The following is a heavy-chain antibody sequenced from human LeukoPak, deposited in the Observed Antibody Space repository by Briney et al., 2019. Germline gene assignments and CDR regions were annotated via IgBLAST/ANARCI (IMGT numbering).Heavy chain of an antibody. Sequence: PSETLSLTCTVSGGSISSYYWSWIRQPPGKGLEWIGYIYYSGSTNYNPSLKSRVTISVDTSKNQFSLKLSSVTAADTAVYYCARGDLNFWSGYYTVPYFDYWGQGTLVTVSS. D-gene: IGHD3-3*01. CDR2: IYYSGST. CDR1: GGSISSYY. CDR3: ARGDLNFWSGYYTVPYFDY. V-gene: IGHV4-59*01. J-gene: IGHJ4*02.